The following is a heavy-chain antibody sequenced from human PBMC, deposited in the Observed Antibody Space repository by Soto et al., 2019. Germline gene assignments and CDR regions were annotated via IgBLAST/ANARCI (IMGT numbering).Heavy chain of an antibody. CDR1: GGSMSSYY. CDR3: ARRGYGPGFPYYYGMDV. J-gene: IGHJ6*02. CDR2: IYYSGST. D-gene: IGHD3-10*01. V-gene: IGHV4-59*01. Sequence: SETLSLTCTVSGGSMSSYYWSWIQQPPGKGLEWIGYIYYSGSTNYNPSLKSRVTMSVDTPKNQFSLKLSSVAAADTAVYYCARRGYGPGFPYYYGMDVWGQGTTVTVSS.